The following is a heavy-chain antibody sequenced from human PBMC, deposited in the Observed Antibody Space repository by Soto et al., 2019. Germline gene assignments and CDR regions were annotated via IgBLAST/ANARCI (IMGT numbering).Heavy chain of an antibody. V-gene: IGHV3-15*01. Sequence: PGVSLRLSCAASGFTFSNAWMSWVRQAPGKGLEWVGRIKSKTDGETTDYAAPVKGRFAISRDDSKNTLYLQMNSLKTEDTAVYYCTTDDPINRNWGQGTLVTVSS. J-gene: IGHJ4*02. CDR2: IKSKTDGETT. CDR3: TTDDPINRN. CDR1: GFTFSNAW.